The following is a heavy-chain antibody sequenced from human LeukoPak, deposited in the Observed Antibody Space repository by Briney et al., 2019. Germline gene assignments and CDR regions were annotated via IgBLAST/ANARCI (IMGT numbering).Heavy chain of an antibody. CDR1: GYTFTSYG. D-gene: IGHD2-2*02. CDR2: ISAYNGNT. V-gene: IGHV1-18*01. J-gene: IGHJ4*02. Sequence: ASVKVSCKASGYTFTSYGISWVRQAPGQGLEWMGWISAYNGNTNYAQKLQDRVTMTTDTSTSTAYMELRSLRSDDTAVYYCARDHGGYCSSTSCYSLGVDYWGQGTLVTVSS. CDR3: ARDHGGYCSSTSCYSLGVDY.